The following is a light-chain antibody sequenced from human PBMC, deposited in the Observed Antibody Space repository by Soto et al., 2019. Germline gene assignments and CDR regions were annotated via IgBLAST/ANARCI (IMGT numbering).Light chain of an antibody. Sequence: EIVLTQSPGTLSLSPGERATLSCRASQSITKTYLAWYQQKAGQAPRLLIYGASNRATGIPDRFSGTGSGTDFTLTISRLEPEDFAVYYCQQYGDSLWTFGQGTKVEI. J-gene: IGKJ1*01. CDR3: QQYGDSLWT. CDR1: QSITKTY. CDR2: GAS. V-gene: IGKV3-20*01.